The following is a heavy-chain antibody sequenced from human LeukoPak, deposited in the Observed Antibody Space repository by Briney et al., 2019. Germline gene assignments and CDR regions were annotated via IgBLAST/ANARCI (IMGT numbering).Heavy chain of an antibody. J-gene: IGHJ4*02. Sequence: PGGSLRLSCAASGFTFSSYAMSWVRQAPGKGLEWVSAISGNGGSTYYADSVKGRFTISRDNSKNTLYLQMNSLRAEDTAVYYCAKGKDIVVVPAAYFDYWGQGTLVTVSS. V-gene: IGHV3-23*01. CDR3: AKGKDIVVVPAAYFDY. CDR1: GFTFSSYA. CDR2: ISGNGGST. D-gene: IGHD2-2*01.